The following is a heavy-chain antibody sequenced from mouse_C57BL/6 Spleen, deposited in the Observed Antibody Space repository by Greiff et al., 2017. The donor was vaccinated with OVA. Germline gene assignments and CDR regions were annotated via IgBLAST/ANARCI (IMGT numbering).Heavy chain of an antibody. CDR2: ISYDGSN. CDR3: ARVDGSLLFDY. CDR1: GYSITSGYY. D-gene: IGHD1-1*01. V-gene: IGHV3-6*01. J-gene: IGHJ2*01. Sequence: EVKLMESGPGLVKPSQSLSLTCSVTGYSITSGYYWNWIRQFPGNKLEWMGYISYDGSNNYNPSLKNRISITRDTSKNQFFLKLNSVTTEDTATYYCARVDGSLLFDYWGQGTTLTVSS.